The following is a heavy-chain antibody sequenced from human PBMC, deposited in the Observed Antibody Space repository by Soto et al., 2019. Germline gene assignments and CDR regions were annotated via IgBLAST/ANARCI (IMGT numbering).Heavy chain of an antibody. D-gene: IGHD6-13*01. Sequence: ASVKVSCKASGYTFTSYGISWVRQAPGQGLEWMGWISAYNGNTNYAQKLQGRVTMTTDTSTSTAYMELRSLRSDDTAVYYCARGRGREARRKQQPDLANYFDYWGQGTLVTVSS. J-gene: IGHJ4*02. CDR1: GYTFTSYG. CDR3: ARGRGREARRKQQPDLANYFDY. V-gene: IGHV1-18*04. CDR2: ISAYNGNT.